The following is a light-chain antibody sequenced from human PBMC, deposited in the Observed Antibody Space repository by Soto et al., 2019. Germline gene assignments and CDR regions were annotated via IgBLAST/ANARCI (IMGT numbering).Light chain of an antibody. Sequence: DILMTQSPLSLPVTPGEPASISCRSNQSLLHSNAYNYLDWYLQKPGQSPQRLIYLASGRASGVPDRFSGSGSGTDFPLSISTVEAGDVGVYYCMQALQVPVTFGQGTRLEMK. J-gene: IGKJ5*01. CDR3: MQALQVPVT. V-gene: IGKV2-28*01. CDR1: QSLLHSNAYNY. CDR2: LAS.